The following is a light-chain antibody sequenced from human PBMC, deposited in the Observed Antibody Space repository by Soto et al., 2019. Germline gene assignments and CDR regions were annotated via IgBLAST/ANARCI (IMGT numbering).Light chain of an antibody. CDR2: YAS. CDR1: QSVNSNY. J-gene: IGKJ4*01. Sequence: EIVLTQSPGTVSLSPGERATLSCRASQSVNSNYLAWYQQKPGQAPRLLTYYASTRATGIPDRFSGSGSGTDFTLTINRLEPEDFAVYYCQHYGPSFLLTFGGGTKVDIK. CDR3: QHYGPSFLLT. V-gene: IGKV3-20*01.